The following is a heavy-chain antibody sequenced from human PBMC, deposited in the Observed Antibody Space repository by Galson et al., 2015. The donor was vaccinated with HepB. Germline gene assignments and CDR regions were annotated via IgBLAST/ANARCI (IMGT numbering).Heavy chain of an antibody. J-gene: IGHJ6*02. CDR2: INTNTGNP. CDR3: ARVSSSGWLYYYYGMDV. V-gene: IGHV7-4-1*02. CDR1: GYTFTSYA. D-gene: IGHD6-19*01. Sequence: SVKVSCKASGYTFTSYAMNWVRQAPGQGLEWMGWINTNTGNPTYAQGFTGRFVFSLDTSVSTAYLQISSLKAEDTAGYYCARVSSSGWLYYYYGMDVWGQGTTVTVSS.